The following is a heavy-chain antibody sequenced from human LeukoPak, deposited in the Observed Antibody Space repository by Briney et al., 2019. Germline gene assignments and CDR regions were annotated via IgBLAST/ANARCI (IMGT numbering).Heavy chain of an antibody. CDR2: ISYDGGNK. Sequence: PGGSLRLSCAASGFTFSSYGMHWVRQAPGKGLEWVAVISYDGGNKYYTDSVKGRFTISRDNSKNTLYLQMNSLRAEDTAVYYCARSGGGYSSGWFYWGQGTLVTVSS. J-gene: IGHJ4*02. D-gene: IGHD6-19*01. CDR1: GFTFSSYG. CDR3: ARSGGGYSSGWFY. V-gene: IGHV3-30*03.